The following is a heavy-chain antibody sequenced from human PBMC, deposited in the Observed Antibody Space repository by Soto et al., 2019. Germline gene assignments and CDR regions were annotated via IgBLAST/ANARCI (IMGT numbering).Heavy chain of an antibody. V-gene: IGHV4-31*11. CDR1: GGSVSSGGYY. CDR2: ISYSGST. J-gene: IGHJ6*02. Sequence: SETLSLTCAVSGGSVSSGGYYWSWIRQHPGKGLEWIGYISYSGSTYYNPSLKSRPTISVDTSKNQFSLKLSSVTAADTAVYYCARALPSYYYYGMDVWGQGTTVTVS. CDR3: ARALPSYYYYGMDV.